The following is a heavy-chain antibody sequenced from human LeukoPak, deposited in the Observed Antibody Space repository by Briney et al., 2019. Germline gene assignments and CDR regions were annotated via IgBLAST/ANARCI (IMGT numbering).Heavy chain of an antibody. CDR2: ISGSGGST. J-gene: IGHJ6*02. V-gene: IGHV3-23*01. Sequence: PGGSLRLSCAASGFTFSSYAMSWVRQAPGKGLQWVSAISGSGGSTYYADSVKGRFTISRDNAKNSLYLQMNSLRAEDTAVYYCARDQGPTLDYDFWSGYWGKDYYYGMDVWGQGTTVTVSS. CDR3: ARDQGPTLDYDFWSGYWGKDYYYGMDV. CDR1: GFTFSSYA. D-gene: IGHD3-3*01.